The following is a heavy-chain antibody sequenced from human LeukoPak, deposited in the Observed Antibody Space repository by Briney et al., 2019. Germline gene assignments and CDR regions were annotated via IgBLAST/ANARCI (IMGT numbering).Heavy chain of an antibody. CDR3: ARDLDYYDSSGYFDY. V-gene: IGHV3-74*01. CDR1: GFTFSSYW. Sequence: SGGSLRLSCAASGFTFSSYWMHWVRQAPGKGLVWVSRINSDGSSTSYADSVKGRFTISRDNAKDTLYLQMNSLRAEDTAVYYCARDLDYYDSSGYFDYWGQGTLVTVSS. J-gene: IGHJ4*02. D-gene: IGHD3-22*01. CDR2: INSDGSST.